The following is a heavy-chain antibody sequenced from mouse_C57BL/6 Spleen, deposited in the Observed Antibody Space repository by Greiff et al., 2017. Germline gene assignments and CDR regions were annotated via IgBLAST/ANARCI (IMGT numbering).Heavy chain of an antibody. J-gene: IGHJ4*01. V-gene: IGHV5-12*01. D-gene: IGHD2-5*01. CDR3: ARRGSNCDYAMDY. CDR2: ISNGGGST. CDR1: GFTFSDYY. Sequence: EVQLVESGGGLVQPGGSLKLSCAASGFTFSDYYMYWVRQTPEKRLEWVAYISNGGGSTYSPDTVKGRFTISRDNANNTLYLQRSSLKAEDTAMYYCARRGSNCDYAMDYWGQGTSVTVSS.